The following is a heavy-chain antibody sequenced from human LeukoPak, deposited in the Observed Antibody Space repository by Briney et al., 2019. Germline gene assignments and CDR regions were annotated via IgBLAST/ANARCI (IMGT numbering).Heavy chain of an antibody. CDR3: ARGDGYRELYFFDY. D-gene: IGHD5-24*01. CDR1: GYTFTGYY. Sequence: ASVKVSCKASGYTFTGYYMHWVRQAPGQGLEWMGWINPNSGGTNYAQKFQGRVTMTRDTSISTAYMELSRLRSDDTAVYYCARGDGYRELYFFDYWGQGTLVTVSS. V-gene: IGHV1-2*02. CDR2: INPNSGGT. J-gene: IGHJ4*02.